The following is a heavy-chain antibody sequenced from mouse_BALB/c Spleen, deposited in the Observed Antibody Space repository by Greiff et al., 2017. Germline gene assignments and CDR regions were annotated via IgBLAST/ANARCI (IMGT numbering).Heavy chain of an antibody. Sequence: LQQPGSELVRPGASVKLSCTASGYTFTSYWMHWVKQRPGQGLEWIGNIYPGSGSTNYAEKFKSKATLTVDTSSSTAYMQLSSLTSEDSAVCYSTRGTTATEDYWGQGTTVTVSS. CDR1: GYTFTSYW. CDR3: TRGTTATEDY. D-gene: IGHD1-2*01. CDR2: IYPGSGST. V-gene: IGHV1S22*01. J-gene: IGHJ2*01.